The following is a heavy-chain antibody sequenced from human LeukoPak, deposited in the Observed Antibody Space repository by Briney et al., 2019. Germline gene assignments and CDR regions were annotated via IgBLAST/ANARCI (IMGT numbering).Heavy chain of an antibody. V-gene: IGHV1-69*05. Sequence: GASVKVSCKASGGTFSSYAISWVRQAPGQGLEWMGGIIPIFVTANYAQKFQGRVTITTDESTSTAYMELSSLRSEDTAVYYCATVEMATTRGSWFDPWGQGTLVTVSS. CDR1: GGTFSSYA. D-gene: IGHD5-24*01. CDR2: IIPIFVTA. J-gene: IGHJ5*02. CDR3: ATVEMATTRGSWFDP.